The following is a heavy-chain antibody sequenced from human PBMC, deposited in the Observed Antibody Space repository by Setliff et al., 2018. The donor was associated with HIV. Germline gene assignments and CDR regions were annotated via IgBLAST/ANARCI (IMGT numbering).Heavy chain of an antibody. D-gene: IGHD4-17*01. CDR3: TTVGYGDYSDAFDI. V-gene: IGHV4-59*05. CDR2: IYYSGNT. Sequence: PSETLSLTCTVSGGSISSHYWSWIRQPPGKGLEWIGSIYYSGNTYYNPSLKSRVTISVDTSKNQFSLKLSSVTAADTAVYYCTTVGYGDYSDAFDIWGQGTMVTVSS. CDR1: GGSISSHY. J-gene: IGHJ3*02.